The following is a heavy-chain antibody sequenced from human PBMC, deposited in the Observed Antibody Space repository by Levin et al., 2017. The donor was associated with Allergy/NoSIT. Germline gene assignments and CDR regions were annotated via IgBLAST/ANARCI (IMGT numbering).Heavy chain of an antibody. V-gene: IGHV3-23*01. J-gene: IGHJ4*02. CDR1: GFTFSSYS. CDR2: ISGGSSTI. Sequence: LTCAASGFTFSSYSMSWVRQTPGKGLEWVSIISGGSSTIFYADSVKGRFTISRDNSKGTVYLQMNNLRAEDSTLYYCANRRPGGHFESWGQGTLVTVSS. D-gene: IGHD3-16*01. CDR3: ANRRPGGHFES.